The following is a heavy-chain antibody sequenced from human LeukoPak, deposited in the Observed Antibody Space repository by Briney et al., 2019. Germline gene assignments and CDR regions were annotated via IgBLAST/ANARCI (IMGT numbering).Heavy chain of an antibody. D-gene: IGHD4-17*01. CDR1: GGSFSGYY. CDR2: INHSGST. V-gene: IGHV4-34*01. J-gene: IGHJ4*02. Sequence: SETLSLTCAVYGGSFSGYYWSWIRQPPGKGLEWIGEINHSGSTNYNPSLKSRVTISVDTSKNQSSLKLSSVTAADTAVYYCAREYGDGFDYWGQGTLVTVSS. CDR3: AREYGDGFDY.